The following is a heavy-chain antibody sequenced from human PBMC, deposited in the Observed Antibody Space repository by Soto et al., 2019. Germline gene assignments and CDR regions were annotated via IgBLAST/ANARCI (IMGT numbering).Heavy chain of an antibody. CDR1: GFNFNTYS. J-gene: IGHJ6*02. CDR2: ISTSGGYK. V-gene: IGHV3-21*01. D-gene: IGHD1-26*01. Sequence: GGSLRLSCAASGFNFNTYSMNWVRQAPGKGLEWVSFISTSGGYKYYADSVRGRFTISRDNAKKSVYLEMNSLTADDTAVYYCAGERSALPGARDAMDVWGQGTTVTVSS. CDR3: AGERSALPGARDAMDV.